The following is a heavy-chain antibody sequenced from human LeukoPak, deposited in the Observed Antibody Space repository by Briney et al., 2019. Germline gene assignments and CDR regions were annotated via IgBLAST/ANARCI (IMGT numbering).Heavy chain of an antibody. D-gene: IGHD2-15*01. CDR3: ARVGRYCSGGSCYSNWYFDL. CDR1: GGSISSGGYS. V-gene: IGHV4-30-2*01. CDR2: IYHSGST. J-gene: IGHJ2*01. Sequence: PSQTLSLTCTVSGGSISSGGYSWSWLRQPPGKGLEWIGYIYHSGSTYYNPSLKSRVTISVDRSKNQFSLKLSSVTAADTAVYYCARVGRYCSGGSCYSNWYFDLWGRGTLVTVSS.